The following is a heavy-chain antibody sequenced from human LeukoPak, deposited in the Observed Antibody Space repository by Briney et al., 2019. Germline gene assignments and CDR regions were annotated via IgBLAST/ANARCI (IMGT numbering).Heavy chain of an antibody. D-gene: IGHD5-18*01. J-gene: IGHJ4*02. Sequence: GGSLRLSCAASGFTFSGYWMSWVRQTPGKGLEGGAYISSSGSTIYYADSVKGRFTISRDNAKNSLYLQMNSLRAEDTAVYYCARWGTGYSYGLLVYWGQGTLVTVSS. V-gene: IGHV3-11*01. CDR3: ARWGTGYSYGLLVY. CDR1: GFTFSGYW. CDR2: ISSSGSTI.